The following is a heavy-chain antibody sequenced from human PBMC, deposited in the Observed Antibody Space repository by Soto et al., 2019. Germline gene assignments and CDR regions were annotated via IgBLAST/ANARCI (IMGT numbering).Heavy chain of an antibody. CDR1: GFAFSSYA. Sequence: WGSLRLSCAASGFAFSSYAMIFFRHAPFKGLEWVSAISGSGGSTYYADSVKGRFTISRDNSKNTLYLQMNSLRAEDTAVYYCAKAPWKWELLPPGPLDYWGQGTLVTVSS. CDR2: ISGSGGST. J-gene: IGHJ4*02. D-gene: IGHD1-26*01. V-gene: IGHV3-23*01. CDR3: AKAPWKWELLPPGPLDY.